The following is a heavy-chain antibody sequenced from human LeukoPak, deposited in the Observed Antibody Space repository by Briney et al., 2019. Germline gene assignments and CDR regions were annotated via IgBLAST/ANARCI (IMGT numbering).Heavy chain of an antibody. J-gene: IGHJ4*02. D-gene: IGHD3-10*02. Sequence: PGGSLRLSCATSGFTFSSYAMSWVRQAPGKGLEWVSTVSGGGGSTWYADSVKVRFTISRDNSKNTLYLQMNSLRAEDTAVYYCATYVRGAFDYWGQGTLVTVSS. V-gene: IGHV3-23*01. CDR1: GFTFSSYA. CDR3: ATYVRGAFDY. CDR2: VSGGGGST.